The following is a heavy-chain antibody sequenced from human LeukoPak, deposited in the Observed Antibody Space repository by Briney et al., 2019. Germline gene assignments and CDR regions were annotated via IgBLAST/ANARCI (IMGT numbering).Heavy chain of an antibody. CDR2: IKSKTDGGRT. D-gene: IGHD2-2*02. Sequence: GGSLRLSCAASGFTFNNAWMSWVRQAPGKGLEWVGRIKSKTDGGRTDYAAPVKGRFTISRDDSENTLYLQMNRLKTEDTAVYYCTTDAVAYTPFDYWGQGTLVTVSS. J-gene: IGHJ4*02. CDR1: GFTFNNAW. V-gene: IGHV3-15*01. CDR3: TTDAVAYTPFDY.